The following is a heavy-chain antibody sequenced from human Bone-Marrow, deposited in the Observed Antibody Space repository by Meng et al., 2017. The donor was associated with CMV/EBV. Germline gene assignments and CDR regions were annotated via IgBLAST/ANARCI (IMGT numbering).Heavy chain of an antibody. CDR2: IYYSGST. CDR3: ARLLRFLRDWFDP. CDR1: GGSISSSSYY. J-gene: IGHJ5*02. V-gene: IGHV4-39*07. Sequence: SETLSLTCTVSGGSISSSSYYWGWIRQPPGKGLEWIGSIYYSGSTNYNPSLKSRVTISVDTSKNQFSLKLSSVTAADTAVYYCARLLRFLRDWFDPWGQGTLVTVSS. D-gene: IGHD3-3*01.